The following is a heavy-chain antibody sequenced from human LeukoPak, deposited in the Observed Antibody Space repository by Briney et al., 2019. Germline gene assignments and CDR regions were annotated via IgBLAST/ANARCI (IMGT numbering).Heavy chain of an antibody. V-gene: IGHV4-38-2*02. J-gene: IGHJ5*02. CDR3: ARGRITMVRGVIIGPLGFDP. Sequence: SETLSLTCTVSGYSISSGYYWGWIRQPPGKGLEWIGSIYYSGSTYYNPSLKSRVTISVDTSKNQFSLKLSSVTAADTAVYYCARGRITMVRGVIIGPLGFDPWGQGTLVTVSS. D-gene: IGHD3-10*01. CDR2: IYYSGST. CDR1: GYSISSGYY.